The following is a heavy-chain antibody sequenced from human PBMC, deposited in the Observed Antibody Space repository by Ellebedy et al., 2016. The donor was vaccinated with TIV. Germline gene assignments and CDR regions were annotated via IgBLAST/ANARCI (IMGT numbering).Heavy chain of an antibody. D-gene: IGHD1/OR15-1a*01. Sequence: GGSLRLSCKGSGYSFTSYWIGWVRQMPGKGLEWMGIIYPGDSDTRYSPSFQGQVTISADKSISTAYLQWSSLKASDTAMYYCARLTHEQRYYFDYWGQGTLVTVSS. V-gene: IGHV5-51*01. CDR2: IYPGDSDT. CDR1: GYSFTSYW. CDR3: ARLTHEQRYYFDY. J-gene: IGHJ4*02.